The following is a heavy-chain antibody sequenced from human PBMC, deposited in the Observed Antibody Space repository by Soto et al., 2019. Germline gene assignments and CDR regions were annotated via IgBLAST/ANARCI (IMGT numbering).Heavy chain of an antibody. V-gene: IGHV1-69*01. CDR3: ARERIAGAGNRGGYYYYGMDV. CDR1: GGTFSSYA. D-gene: IGHD6-19*01. Sequence: QVQLVQSGAEVKKPGSSVKVSCKASGGTFSSYAISWVRQAPGQGLEWMGGIIPIFGTANYAQKFQGRVTMTADESTSTAYMGRRSLRAEDTAEYYCARERIAGAGNRGGYYYYGMDVWGQGTTVTVSS. CDR2: IIPIFGTA. J-gene: IGHJ6*02.